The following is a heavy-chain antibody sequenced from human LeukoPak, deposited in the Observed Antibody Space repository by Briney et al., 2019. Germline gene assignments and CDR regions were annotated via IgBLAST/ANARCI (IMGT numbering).Heavy chain of an antibody. CDR2: IYYGGNT. J-gene: IGHJ4*02. CDR1: GGSISSSSYY. Sequence: SETLSLTCTVSGGSISSSSYYWGWIRQPPGKGLEWIESIYYGGNTYYNPSLKSRVTISVDTSKNQFSLNLRSVTAADTAVYYCARAPDTYPDYWGQGTLVTVSS. CDR3: ARAPDTYPDY. V-gene: IGHV4-39*07. D-gene: IGHD5-18*01.